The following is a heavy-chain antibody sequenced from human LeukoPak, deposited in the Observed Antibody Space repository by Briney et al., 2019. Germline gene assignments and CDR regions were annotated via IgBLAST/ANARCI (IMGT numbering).Heavy chain of an antibody. CDR3: AREANFGGNLNWLDP. V-gene: IGHV1-69*01. CDR2: IIPMFDSR. CDR1: GGTFRGNG. Sequence: GSSVKVSCKASGGTFRGNGYNWVREAPGQGLDWMRGIIPMFDSRSYAQKFQGRVTLTSDESRTTVYMELSNLTTEDTAIYYCAREANFGGNLNWLDPWGQGTLVTVSS. J-gene: IGHJ5*02. D-gene: IGHD4-23*01.